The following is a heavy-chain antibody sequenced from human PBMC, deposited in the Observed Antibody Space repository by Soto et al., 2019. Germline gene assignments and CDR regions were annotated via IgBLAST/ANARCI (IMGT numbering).Heavy chain of an antibody. CDR2: INSDGNST. Sequence: GGSLRLSCAASGFTFSSYWMHWVRQAPGKGLVWVSRINSDGNSTSYADSVKGRFTISRDNAKNTLYLQMNSLRAEDTAVYYCARDLSSRELGGYSSSWYPFYYYYGMDVWGQGTTVTVSS. CDR1: GFTFSSYW. V-gene: IGHV3-74*01. CDR3: ARDLSSRELGGYSSSWYPFYYYYGMDV. J-gene: IGHJ6*02. D-gene: IGHD6-13*01.